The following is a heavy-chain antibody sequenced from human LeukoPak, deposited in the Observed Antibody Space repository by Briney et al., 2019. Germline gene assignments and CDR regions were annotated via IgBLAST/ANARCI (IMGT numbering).Heavy chain of an antibody. J-gene: IGHJ4*02. CDR1: GGSISSYY. V-gene: IGHV4-59*01. CDR3: ARDQGITGKRSGCDY. D-gene: IGHD1-20*01. CDR2: IYYSGST. Sequence: PSETLSLTCTVSGGSISSYYWSWIRQPPGKGLEWIGYIYYSGSTNYNPSLKSRVTISVDTSKNQFSLKLSSVTAADTAVYYCARDQGITGKRSGCDYWGQGTLVTVSS.